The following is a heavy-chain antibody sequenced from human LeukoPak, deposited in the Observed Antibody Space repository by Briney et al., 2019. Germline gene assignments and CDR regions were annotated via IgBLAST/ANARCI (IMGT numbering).Heavy chain of an antibody. V-gene: IGHV5-51*01. J-gene: IGHJ4*02. CDR2: IYPGDSDT. Sequence: GESLKISCKGSGYTFSSYWIGWVRQMPGKGLEWMGIIYPGDSDTRYSPSLQGQVTISVDTSIGTAYLQWGSLKASDTAIYYCARQNDFRLDYWGQGTLVTVSS. CDR3: ARQNDFRLDY. CDR1: GYTFSSYW. D-gene: IGHD3-3*01.